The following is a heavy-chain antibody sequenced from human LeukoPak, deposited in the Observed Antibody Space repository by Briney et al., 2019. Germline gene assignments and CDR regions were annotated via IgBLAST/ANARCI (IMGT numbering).Heavy chain of an antibody. CDR2: ISAYNGNT. V-gene: IGHV1-18*01. CDR3: ARQPEENYDILTGYYLTPLDY. CDR1: GYTFTSYG. J-gene: IGHJ4*02. D-gene: IGHD3-9*01. Sequence: ASVKVSCKASGYTFTSYGISWVRQAPGQGLEWMGWISAYNGNTNYAQKLQGRVTMTTDTSTSTAYMELRSLRSDDTAVYYCARQPEENYDILTGYYLTPLDYWGQGTLVTVSS.